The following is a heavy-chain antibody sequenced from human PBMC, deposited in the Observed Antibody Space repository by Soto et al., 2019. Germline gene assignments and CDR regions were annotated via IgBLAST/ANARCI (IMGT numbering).Heavy chain of an antibody. CDR1: GFTFRNYA. J-gene: IGHJ6*03. CDR2: ISGSGGST. Sequence: PGGSLRLSCAASGFTFRNYAMSWVRQAPGKGLEWVSTISGSGGSTYYADSVKGRFTISRDNSKNTLYLQMSSLRSEDTAVYYCARGPLRYFDWLLQPNYYYYYYYMDVWGKGTTVTVSS. CDR3: ARGPLRYFDWLLQPNYYYYYYYMDV. D-gene: IGHD3-9*01. V-gene: IGHV3-23*01.